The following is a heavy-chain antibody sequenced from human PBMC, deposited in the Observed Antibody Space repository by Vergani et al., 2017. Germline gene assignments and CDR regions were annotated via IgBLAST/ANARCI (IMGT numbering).Heavy chain of an antibody. J-gene: IGHJ4*02. V-gene: IGHV3-23*01. Sequence: EVQLLESGGGLVQPGGSLRLSCAASGFTFSSYVVTWVRQAPGKGLEWVSTISGSAGSTYYADSVKGRFTISRDNSKNTLYLQMNSLRAEDTAVYYCAKAVPASSGWYYYFDYWGQGTLVTVSS. CDR2: ISGSAGST. CDR1: GFTFSSYV. CDR3: AKAVPASSGWYYYFDY. D-gene: IGHD6-19*01.